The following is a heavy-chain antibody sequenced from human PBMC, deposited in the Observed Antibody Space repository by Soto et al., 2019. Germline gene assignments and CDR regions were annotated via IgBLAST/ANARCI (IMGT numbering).Heavy chain of an antibody. V-gene: IGHV3-74*02. CDR1: GFTFSSYW. D-gene: IGHD3-16*02. J-gene: IGHJ4*02. CDR3: VRYSRSVGGSYRPDY. CDR2: INSDGSIT. Sequence: EVQLVESGGGLVKPGGSLRLSCAASGFTFSSYWMHWVRQVPEKGLVWVSRINSDGSITNYADAVKGRFTISRDNVKNTLYLQMNSLRAEDTAVYYCVRYSRSVGGSYRPDYWGQGTLVTVSS.